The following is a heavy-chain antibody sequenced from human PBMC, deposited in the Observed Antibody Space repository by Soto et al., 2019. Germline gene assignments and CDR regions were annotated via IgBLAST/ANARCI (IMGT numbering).Heavy chain of an antibody. D-gene: IGHD5-12*01. Sequence: EXLKISCKGSGYXFTSYLVIWVRQMPGKGLEWMERIDPSDSYTNYSPSFQGHVTISAYKSISTAYLQWSSLKASDTAMYYCARLVVATFGYYYYGMDVWGQGTTVTVSS. CDR2: IDPSDSYT. V-gene: IGHV5-10-1*01. CDR1: GYXFTSYL. J-gene: IGHJ6*02. CDR3: ARLVVATFGYYYYGMDV.